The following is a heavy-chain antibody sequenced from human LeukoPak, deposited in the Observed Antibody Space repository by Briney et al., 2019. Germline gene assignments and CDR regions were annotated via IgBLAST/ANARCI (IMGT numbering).Heavy chain of an antibody. CDR2: INYDGSST. Sequence: GGSLRLSCAASGFTFSSYWMHWVRQAPGKGLVWVSRINYDGSSTSYADSVKGRFTISRDNAKNTLYLQMNSLRAEDTAVYYCARPGIAVAGHIDYWGQGTLVTVSS. V-gene: IGHV3-74*01. CDR1: GFTFSSYW. J-gene: IGHJ4*02. CDR3: ARPGIAVAGHIDY. D-gene: IGHD6-19*01.